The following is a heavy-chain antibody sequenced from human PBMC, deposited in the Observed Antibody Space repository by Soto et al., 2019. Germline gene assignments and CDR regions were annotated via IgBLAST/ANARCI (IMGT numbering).Heavy chain of an antibody. D-gene: IGHD6-19*01. CDR3: ATLAVAYDY. CDR2: ISYDGSNK. CDR1: GFTLISYD. J-gene: IGHJ4*02. V-gene: IGHV3-30*03. Sequence: PGGSLRLSCASSGFTLISYDMHWVRQAPGKGLEWVAVISYDGSNKYYADSVKGRFTISRDNSKNTLYLQMNSLRAEDTAVYYCATLAVAYDYWGQGTLVTVSS.